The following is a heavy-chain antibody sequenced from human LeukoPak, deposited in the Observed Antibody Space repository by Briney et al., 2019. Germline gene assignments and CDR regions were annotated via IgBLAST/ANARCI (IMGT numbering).Heavy chain of an antibody. CDR2: IRYDGSNK. J-gene: IGHJ6*03. D-gene: IGHD3-16*01. Sequence: PGGSLRLSCAASGFTFSSYGMHCVRQAPGKGLEWVAFIRYDGSNKYYADSVKGRFTISRDNSKNTLYLQMNSLRAEDTAVYYCAKDLYEDYYMDVWGKGTTVTVSS. V-gene: IGHV3-30*02. CDR3: AKDLYEDYYMDV. CDR1: GFTFSSYG.